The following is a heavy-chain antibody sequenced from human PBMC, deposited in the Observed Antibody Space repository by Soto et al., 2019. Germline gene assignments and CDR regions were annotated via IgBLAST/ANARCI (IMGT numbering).Heavy chain of an antibody. CDR1: GGSFSGYY. J-gene: IGHJ5*01. Sequence: PSETLSLTCAVYGGSFSGYYWSWIRQPPGKGLEWIGEINHSGSTNYNPSLKSRVTISVDTSKNQFSLKLSSVTAADTAVYYCARGRDVVVVAAGRHNWFDSWGQGTLVTVSS. CDR3: ARGRDVVVVAAGRHNWFDS. V-gene: IGHV4-34*01. CDR2: INHSGST. D-gene: IGHD2-15*01.